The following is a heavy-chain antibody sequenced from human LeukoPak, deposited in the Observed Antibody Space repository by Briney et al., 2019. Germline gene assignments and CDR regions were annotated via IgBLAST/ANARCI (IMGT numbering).Heavy chain of an antibody. J-gene: IGHJ5*01. Sequence: GGSLRLFCAASGFTFSTYSMNWVRQDPGKGLEWVSCISRTRSTIYYADSVKGRFTISRDNAKNSLYLQMNSLRDEDTAVYYCARDPSGSYYRYWSDTWGHGILVTVSS. V-gene: IGHV3-48*02. CDR2: ISRTRSTI. CDR3: ARDPSGSYYRYWSDT. D-gene: IGHD1-26*01. CDR1: GFTFSTYS.